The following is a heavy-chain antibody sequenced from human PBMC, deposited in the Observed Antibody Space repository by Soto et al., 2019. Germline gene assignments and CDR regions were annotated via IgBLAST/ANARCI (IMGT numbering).Heavy chain of an antibody. J-gene: IGHJ5*02. Sequence: QVQLQDSGPGLVKPSETLSLTCTVSGGSISSYYWSWIRQPPGKGLEWIGYIYYSGSTNYNPSLKSRVTISVDTSKNQFSLKLRSVTAADTAVYYCARFSPEKRFPCDFWSGPGGGLLDPWGQGTLVTVSS. CDR1: GGSISSYY. D-gene: IGHD3-3*01. CDR3: ARFSPEKRFPCDFWSGPGGGLLDP. CDR2: IYYSGST. V-gene: IGHV4-59*01.